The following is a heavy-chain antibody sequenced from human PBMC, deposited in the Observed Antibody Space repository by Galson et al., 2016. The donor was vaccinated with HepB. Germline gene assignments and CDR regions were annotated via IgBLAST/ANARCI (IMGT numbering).Heavy chain of an antibody. CDR1: GFTVSNNY. V-gene: IGHV3-53*01. Sequence: SLRLSCAVSGFTVSNNYMSWVRQAPGKGLEWVSVIYSGGGTYYADSVKGRFTISRDNSKNTVYLQMNSLRAEETAVYYCARLDVVRGRDYWGQGTLVTVSS. CDR2: IYSGGGT. CDR3: ARLDVVRGRDY. J-gene: IGHJ4*02. D-gene: IGHD3/OR15-3a*01.